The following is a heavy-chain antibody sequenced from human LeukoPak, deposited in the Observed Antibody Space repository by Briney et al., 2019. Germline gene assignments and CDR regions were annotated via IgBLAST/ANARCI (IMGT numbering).Heavy chain of an antibody. CDR1: GGSISSYY. CDR2: IYYSGST. D-gene: IGHD3-10*01. CDR3: ARGVRGLWFGELSLSWFDP. Sequence: PSETLSLTCTVSGGSISSYYWSWIRQPPGKGLEWIGYIYYSGSTNYNPSLKSRVTISVDTSKNQFSLKLSSVTAADTAVYYCARGVRGLWFGELSLSWFDPWGQGTLVTVSS. J-gene: IGHJ5*02. V-gene: IGHV4-59*01.